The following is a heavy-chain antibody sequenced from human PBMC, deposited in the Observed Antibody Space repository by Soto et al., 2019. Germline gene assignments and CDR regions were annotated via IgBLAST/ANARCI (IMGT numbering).Heavy chain of an antibody. J-gene: IGHJ4*01. Sequence: PSETLSLTCTVSGGSISSYYWSWIRQPPGKGLEWIGYIYYSGSTNYNPSLKSRDTISVDTSKNQFSLKLSSVTAADTAVYYCTTDSYSTIIIVRFDYWGHGTLVTVSS. D-gene: IGHD3-22*01. CDR1: GGSISSYY. V-gene: IGHV4-59*08. CDR2: IYYSGST. CDR3: TTDSYSTIIIVRFDY.